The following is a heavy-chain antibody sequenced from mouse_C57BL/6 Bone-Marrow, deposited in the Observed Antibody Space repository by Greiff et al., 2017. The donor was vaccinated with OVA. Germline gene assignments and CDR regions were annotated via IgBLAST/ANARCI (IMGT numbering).Heavy chain of an antibody. Sequence: LAHIWWDDDKYYNPALKSRLTISKDTSKNQVFLKIANVDTADTATYYCARIAGGTRHYFDYWGQGTTLTVSS. D-gene: IGHD3-3*01. J-gene: IGHJ2*01. V-gene: IGHV8-8*01. CDR3: ARIAGGTRHYFDY. CDR2: IWWDDDK.